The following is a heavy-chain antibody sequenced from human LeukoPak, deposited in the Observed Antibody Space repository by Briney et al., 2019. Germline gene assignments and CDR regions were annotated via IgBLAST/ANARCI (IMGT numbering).Heavy chain of an antibody. CDR3: ARCRARSSRSNYYYYYMDV. V-gene: IGHV3-30*04. D-gene: IGHD6-19*01. Sequence: GGSLRLSCAASGFTFSTHAMHWVRQAPGKGLEWVAIISYDESKKYYADSVKGRFTISRDNAKNSLYLQMNSLRAEDTAVYYCARCRARSSRSNYYYYYMDVWGKGTTVTVSS. J-gene: IGHJ6*03. CDR2: ISYDESKK. CDR1: GFTFSTHA.